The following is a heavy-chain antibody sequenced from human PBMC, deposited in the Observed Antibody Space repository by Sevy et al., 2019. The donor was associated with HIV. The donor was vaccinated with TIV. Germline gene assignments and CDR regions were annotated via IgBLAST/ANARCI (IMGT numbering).Heavy chain of an antibody. CDR2: ISHDGINE. Sequence: GGSLRLSCIGSGFSLSYYGIHWVRQAPGKGLDWVALISHDGINEYYANSVKGRFTISRDNSKNTVYLEMNSLRNEDTAIYFCANAYSGSDSHSYLYALDVWGQGTTVTVSS. CDR1: GFSLSYYG. J-gene: IGHJ6*02. V-gene: IGHV3-30*18. D-gene: IGHD1-26*01. CDR3: ANAYSGSDSHSYLYALDV.